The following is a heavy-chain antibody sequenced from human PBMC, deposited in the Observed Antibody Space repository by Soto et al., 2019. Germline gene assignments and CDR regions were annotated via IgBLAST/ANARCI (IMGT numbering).Heavy chain of an antibody. Sequence: EVQLLESGGGLVQPGGSLRLSCAASGFTFSSYAMSWVRQAPGKGLEWVSAISGSGGSTYYADSVKGRFTISRDNSKNKLYLQMNSLRAEDTAVYYCAKAVDGSGSYYNALDYWGQGTLVTVSS. D-gene: IGHD3-10*01. V-gene: IGHV3-23*01. J-gene: IGHJ4*02. CDR2: ISGSGGST. CDR3: AKAVDGSGSYYNALDY. CDR1: GFTFSSYA.